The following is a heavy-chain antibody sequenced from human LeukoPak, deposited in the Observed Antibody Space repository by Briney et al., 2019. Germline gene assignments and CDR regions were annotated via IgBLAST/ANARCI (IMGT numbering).Heavy chain of an antibody. CDR3: GMSGDRVPHQDDVFNV. CDR2: IYPGDSGP. J-gene: IGHJ3*01. D-gene: IGHD1-26*01. CDR1: GYSFTSYC. Sequence: GESLKISCKVSGYSFTSYCIGWVRPMPGKGLEWMGIIYPGDSGPTYSPSFQGQVTISVDKSINTAYLQWSRLQASDTALYYCGMSGDRVPHQDDVFNVWGQGTMVTGST. V-gene: IGHV5-51*01.